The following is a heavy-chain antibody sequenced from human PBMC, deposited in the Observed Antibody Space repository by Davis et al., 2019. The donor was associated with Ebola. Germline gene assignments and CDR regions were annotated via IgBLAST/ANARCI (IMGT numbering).Heavy chain of an antibody. CDR2: ISYDGSNK. D-gene: IGHD6-19*01. V-gene: IGHV3-30*03. Sequence: GESLKISCAASGFTFSSYGMHWVRQAPGKGLEWVAVISYDGSNKYYADSVKGRFTISRDNSKNTLYLQMNSLRAEDTAVYYCARHPLHSSGWLIFWGQGTMVTVSS. CDR3: ARHPLHSSGWLIF. J-gene: IGHJ3*01. CDR1: GFTFSSYG.